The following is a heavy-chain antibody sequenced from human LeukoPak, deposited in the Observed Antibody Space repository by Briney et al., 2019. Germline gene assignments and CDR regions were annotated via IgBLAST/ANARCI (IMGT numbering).Heavy chain of an antibody. D-gene: IGHD6-19*01. Sequence: ASVKVSCKASGYTFTAYYMHWVRQAPGQRLEWMGWVNPNSGGTNYAQKLQDRVTMTRDTSISTAYMELHRLRSDDTAVYYCATAPLNGYNSGWYSFDYWGQGALVTVSS. CDR2: VNPNSGGT. CDR3: ATAPLNGYNSGWYSFDY. V-gene: IGHV1-2*02. J-gene: IGHJ4*02. CDR1: GYTFTAYY.